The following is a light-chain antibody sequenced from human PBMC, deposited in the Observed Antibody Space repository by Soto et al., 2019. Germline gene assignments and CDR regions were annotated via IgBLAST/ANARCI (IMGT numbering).Light chain of an antibody. J-gene: IGLJ3*02. CDR2: DVT. Sequence: QSALTQPRSVSGSPGQSVIISCTGTNSDVGAYDDVSWYQQHPGTAPKLIIDDVTKRPSGVPGRFSASKSGNTASLTISGLQAEDEADYYCCSDAGSNTVVFGGGTKVTVL. CDR1: NSDVGAYDD. V-gene: IGLV2-11*01. CDR3: CSDAGSNTVV.